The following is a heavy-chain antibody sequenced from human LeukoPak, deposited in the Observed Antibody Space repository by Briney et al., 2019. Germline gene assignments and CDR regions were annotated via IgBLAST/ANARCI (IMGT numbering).Heavy chain of an antibody. CDR3: ASEIIYNWIPVEFDP. D-gene: IGHD1-1*01. Sequence: PGGSLRLSCAASGFTFSSYAMHWVRQAPGKGLEWVAVISYDGSNKYYADSVKGRFTISRDNSKNTLYLQMNSLRAEDTAVYYCASEIIYNWIPVEFDPWGQGTLVTVSS. V-gene: IGHV3-30-3*01. CDR2: ISYDGSNK. CDR1: GFTFSSYA. J-gene: IGHJ5*02.